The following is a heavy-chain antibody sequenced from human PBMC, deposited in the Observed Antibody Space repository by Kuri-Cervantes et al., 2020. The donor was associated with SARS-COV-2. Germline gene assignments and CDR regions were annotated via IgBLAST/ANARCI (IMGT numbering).Heavy chain of an antibody. J-gene: IGHJ5*02. CDR1: GGSINNSSYY. CDR2: IYYGGST. Sequence: GSLRLSCTVSGGSINNSSYYWGWIRQPPGKGLEWIGSIYYGGSTYYNPSLKTRVTISLDTAKNQFSLKLSSVTAADTAVYYCARPKTVGWFDPWGQGTLVTVSS. V-gene: IGHV4-39*01. CDR3: ARPKTVGWFDP.